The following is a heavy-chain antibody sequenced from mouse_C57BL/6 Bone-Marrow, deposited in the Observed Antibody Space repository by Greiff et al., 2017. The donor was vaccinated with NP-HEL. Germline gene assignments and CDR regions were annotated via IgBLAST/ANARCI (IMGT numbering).Heavy chain of an antibody. CDR2: INPGSGGT. CDR3: AFNYVAMDY. D-gene: IGHD2-1*01. Sequence: QVQLKQSGAELVRPGTSVKVSCKASGYAFTNYLIEWVKQRPGQGLEWIGVINPGSGGTNYNEKFKGKATLTADKSSSTAYMQLSSLTSEDSAVYFCAFNYVAMDYWGQGTSVTVSS. CDR1: GYAFTNYL. V-gene: IGHV1-54*01. J-gene: IGHJ4*01.